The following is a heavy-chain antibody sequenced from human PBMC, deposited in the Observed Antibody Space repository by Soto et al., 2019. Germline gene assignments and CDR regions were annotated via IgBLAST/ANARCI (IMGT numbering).Heavy chain of an antibody. J-gene: IGHJ3*02. CDR2: ISGSGGST. D-gene: IGHD3-22*01. V-gene: IGHV3-23*01. Sequence: PGGSPRLSCAASGFTFSSYAMSWVRQAPGKGLEWVSAISGSGGSTYYADSVKGRFTISRDNSKNTLYLQMNSLGAEDTAVYYCAKVHPVLITDKNAFDIWGQGTMVTVSS. CDR3: AKVHPVLITDKNAFDI. CDR1: GFTFSSYA.